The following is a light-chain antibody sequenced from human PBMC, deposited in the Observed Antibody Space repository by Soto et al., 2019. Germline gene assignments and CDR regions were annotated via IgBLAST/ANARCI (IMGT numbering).Light chain of an antibody. CDR3: QQDDNLPYS. V-gene: IGKV1-33*01. Sequence: DLQMTQYPSSLSASVGDRVTITCQASQDISNYLNWYQQKPGKAPKLLIYERSNLETGVPSRCSGSGYGTHLNFTISSLQPEDIATYYRQQDDNLPYSLGQGTKLAIK. CDR1: QDISNY. J-gene: IGKJ2*01. CDR2: ERS.